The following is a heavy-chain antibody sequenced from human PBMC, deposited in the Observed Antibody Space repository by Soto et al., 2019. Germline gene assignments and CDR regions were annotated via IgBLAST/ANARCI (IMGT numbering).Heavy chain of an antibody. CDR3: ARGSCSSTSCYFYYYYGMDV. CDR2: IYYSGST. J-gene: IGHJ6*02. Sequence: SETLSLTCTVSGGSISSYYWSWIRQPPGKGLEWIGYIYYSGSTNYNPSLKSRVTISVDTSKNQFSLKLGSVTAADTAVYYCARGSCSSTSCYFYYYYGMDVWGQGTTVTVSS. D-gene: IGHD2-2*01. V-gene: IGHV4-59*01. CDR1: GGSISSYY.